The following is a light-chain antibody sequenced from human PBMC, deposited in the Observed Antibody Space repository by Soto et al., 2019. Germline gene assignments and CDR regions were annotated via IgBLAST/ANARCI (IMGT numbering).Light chain of an antibody. V-gene: IGLV2-14*01. CDR1: SSDVGGYNY. CDR2: DVS. Sequence: QSALTQPASVSGSPGQSITISCTGTSSDVGGYNYVSWYQQHPGKAPKLMIYDVSNRPSGVSNRFSGSKSDNTASLTISGLQAEDEADYYCSSYTISGTYVFGTGTKVTVL. J-gene: IGLJ1*01. CDR3: SSYTISGTYV.